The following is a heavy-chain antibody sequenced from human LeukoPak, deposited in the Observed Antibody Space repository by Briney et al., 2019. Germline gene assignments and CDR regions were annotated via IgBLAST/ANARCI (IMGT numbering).Heavy chain of an antibody. CDR3: ARMEASSGWYRKYYYYMDV. CDR1: GGSISSYY. V-gene: IGHV4-4*07. J-gene: IGHJ6*03. D-gene: IGHD6-19*01. Sequence: SETLSLTCTVSGGSISSYYWSWIRQPAGKGLEWIGRIYTSGSTNYNPSLKSRVTMSVDTSKNQFSLKLSSVTAADTAVYYCARMEASSGWYRKYYYYMDVWGKGTTVTIS. CDR2: IYTSGST.